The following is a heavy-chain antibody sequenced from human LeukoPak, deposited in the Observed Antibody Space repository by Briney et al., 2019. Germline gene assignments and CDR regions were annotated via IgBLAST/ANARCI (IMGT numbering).Heavy chain of an antibody. CDR3: ARDPRDTGGSYDS. V-gene: IGHV1-2*02. J-gene: IGHJ5*01. CDR2: INPRNGAT. D-gene: IGHD2-8*02. Sequence: ASVKVSCKASGYTFTSYYIHWVRQAPGQGPGWMGYINPRNGATNYSQKFQGRLTMTRDTSVSTAYMEVSSLKSDDTAVYYCARDPRDTGGSYDSWGQGTLLTVSS. CDR1: GYTFTSYY.